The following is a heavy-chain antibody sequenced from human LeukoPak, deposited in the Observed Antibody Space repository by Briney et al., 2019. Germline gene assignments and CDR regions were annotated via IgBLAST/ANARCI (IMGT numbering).Heavy chain of an antibody. CDR2: IYYSGST. CDR1: GGSIRSGGYY. CDR3: ARGASNYGSFWFDP. Sequence: SSETLSLTRTVSGGSIRSGGYYWSWIRQHPGKGLEWIGNIYYSGSTSYNPSLKSRVTISVDTSKNQFSLKLNSVTAADTAVYYCARGASNYGSFWFDPWGQGTLVTVSS. V-gene: IGHV4-31*03. J-gene: IGHJ5*02. D-gene: IGHD4-11*01.